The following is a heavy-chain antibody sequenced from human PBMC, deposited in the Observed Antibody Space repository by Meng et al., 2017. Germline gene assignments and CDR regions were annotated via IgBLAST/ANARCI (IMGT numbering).Heavy chain of an antibody. CDR3: ARVKVREQWLDNQYFQH. Sequence: GESLKISCKGSGYSFTSYWIGWVRQMPGKGLEWMGIIYPGDSDTRYSPSFQGQVTIPADKSISTAYLQRSSLKASDAAMYYCARVKVREQWLDNQYFQHWGQGTLVTVSS. CDR1: GYSFTSYW. V-gene: IGHV5-51*01. J-gene: IGHJ1*01. D-gene: IGHD6-19*01. CDR2: IYPGDSDT.